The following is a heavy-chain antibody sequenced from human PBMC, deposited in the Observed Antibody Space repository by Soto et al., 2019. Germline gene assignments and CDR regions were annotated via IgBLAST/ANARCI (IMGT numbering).Heavy chain of an antibody. CDR2: IYASGSP. J-gene: IGHJ4*02. Sequence: SETLSLTCSISGGSISVYDWSWIRQRPGQGLEWIGYIYASGSPYYNPSLRSRVTISADTSKNQISLKLTSPTAADTAVYYCARGVGSSPPRYWGRGTLVTVSS. CDR1: GGSISVYD. V-gene: IGHV4-59*01. CDR3: ARGVGSSPPRY. D-gene: IGHD1-26*01.